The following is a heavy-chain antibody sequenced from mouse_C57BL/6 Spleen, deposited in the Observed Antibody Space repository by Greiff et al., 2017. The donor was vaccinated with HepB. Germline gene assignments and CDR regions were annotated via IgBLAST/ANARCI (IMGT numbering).Heavy chain of an antibody. Sequence: QVQLQQSGAELVMPGASVKLSCKASGYTFTSYWMHWVKQRPGQGLEWIGEIDPSDSYTNYNQKFKGKSTLTVDKSSSTAYMQLSSLTSEDSAVYYCARCSNYYYYAMDYWGQGTSFTVSS. CDR1: GYTFTSYW. J-gene: IGHJ4*01. CDR2: IDPSDSYT. V-gene: IGHV1-69*01. D-gene: IGHD2-5*01. CDR3: ARCSNYYYYAMDY.